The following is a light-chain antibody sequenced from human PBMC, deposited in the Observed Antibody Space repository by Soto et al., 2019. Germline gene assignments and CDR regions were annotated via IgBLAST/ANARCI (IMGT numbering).Light chain of an antibody. CDR1: QSITNH. J-gene: IGKJ4*01. CDR3: QHRGDWPPGAT. Sequence: EIVLTQSPATLSLSPGERATLSCRASQSITNHLAWYQQKPGQAPRLLIYDASNRAAGIPVRFSGSGSGTDFTLTISSLEPEDFAVYYCQHRGDWPPGATFGGGTEVEI. CDR2: DAS. V-gene: IGKV3-11*01.